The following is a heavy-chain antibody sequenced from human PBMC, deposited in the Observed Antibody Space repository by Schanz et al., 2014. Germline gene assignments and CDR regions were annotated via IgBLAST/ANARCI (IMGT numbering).Heavy chain of an antibody. CDR3: ARLWGGWRIPDY. Sequence: QLQMQESGPGLVKPSETLSLTCSVSGDSISSTSYYWGWIRQPPGKGLEWIGSIYYSGSTYYNASLKSGVPIPVDTPKNHSSLKCTSVTAADSAVYYCARLWGGWRIPDYWGQGTLVTVSS. CDR1: GDSISSTSYY. CDR2: IYYSGST. V-gene: IGHV4-39*02. J-gene: IGHJ4*02. D-gene: IGHD6-19*01.